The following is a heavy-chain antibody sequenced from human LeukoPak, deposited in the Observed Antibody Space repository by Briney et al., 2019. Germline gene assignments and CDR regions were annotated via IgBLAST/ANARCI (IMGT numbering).Heavy chain of an antibody. Sequence: SQTLSLTCAVSGGSISSGGYSWSWIRQPPGKGLEWIGEINHSGSTNYNPSLKSRVTISVDTSKNQFSLKLSSVTAADTAVYYCARGGLGYCSGGSCYSPLYYFDYWGQGTLVTVSS. J-gene: IGHJ4*02. CDR3: ARGGLGYCSGGSCYSPLYYFDY. D-gene: IGHD2-15*01. V-gene: IGHV4-30-2*01. CDR2: INHSGST. CDR1: GGSISSGGYS.